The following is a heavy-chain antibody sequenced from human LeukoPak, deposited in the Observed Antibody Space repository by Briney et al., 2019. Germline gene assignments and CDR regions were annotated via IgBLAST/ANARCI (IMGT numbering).Heavy chain of an antibody. J-gene: IGHJ4*02. CDR1: GFTFSLYS. D-gene: IGHD1-1*01. CDR2: ISASIDTI. V-gene: IGHV3-48*02. Sequence: GGALRLSCAASGFTFSLYSMNWLRQAPGKVLQWISFISASIDTIVYADSVRGRFTISRDNAKNSLFLLMNNLRDEDKAVYYWANLFGRNWKFDSWGQGTLVTVSS. CDR3: ANLFGRNWKFDS.